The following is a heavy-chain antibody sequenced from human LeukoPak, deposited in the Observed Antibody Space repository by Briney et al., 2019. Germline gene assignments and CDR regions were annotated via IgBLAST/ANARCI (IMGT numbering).Heavy chain of an antibody. CDR3: ARSYDSSGYLDY. CDR2: IYYSGST. D-gene: IGHD3-22*01. CDR1: GGSISSSSYY. Sequence: SETLSLTCTVSGGSISSSSYYWGWIRQPPGKGLEWIGSIYYSGSTYYNPSLKSRVTISVDTSKNQFSLKLSSVTAADTAVYYCARSYDSSGYLDYWGQGTLVTVSS. V-gene: IGHV4-39*01. J-gene: IGHJ4*02.